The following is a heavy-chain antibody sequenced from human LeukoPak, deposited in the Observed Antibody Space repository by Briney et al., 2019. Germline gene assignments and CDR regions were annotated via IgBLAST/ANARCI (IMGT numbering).Heavy chain of an antibody. V-gene: IGHV4-61*01. CDR1: GGSVSSGSYY. Sequence: KPSETLSLTCTVSGGSVSSGSYYWSWIRQPPGKGLEWIGYIYYSGSTNYNPSLKSRVTISVDTSKNQFSLKLSSVTAADTAVYYCAGNYYGSGSLDYWGQGNLVTVSS. CDR3: AGNYYGSGSLDY. D-gene: IGHD3-10*01. J-gene: IGHJ4*02. CDR2: IYYSGST.